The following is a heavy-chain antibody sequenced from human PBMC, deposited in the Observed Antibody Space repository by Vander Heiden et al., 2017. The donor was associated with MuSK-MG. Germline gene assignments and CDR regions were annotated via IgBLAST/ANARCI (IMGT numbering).Heavy chain of an antibody. D-gene: IGHD4-17*01. Sequence: QVQLVESGGGVVQPGRSLRRSCAEAGFTFGSEGMHWVRQAPGKGLEWVAVIWYDGSNKYYADSVKGRFTISRDNSKNTLYLQMNSLRAEDTAVYYCARDHDYGDYDAFDIWGQGTMVTVSS. J-gene: IGHJ3*02. V-gene: IGHV3-33*01. CDR3: ARDHDYGDYDAFDI. CDR1: GFTFGSEG. CDR2: IWYDGSNK.